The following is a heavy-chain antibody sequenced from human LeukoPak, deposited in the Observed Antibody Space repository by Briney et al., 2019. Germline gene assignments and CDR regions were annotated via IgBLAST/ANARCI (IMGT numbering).Heavy chain of an antibody. CDR1: GFTFSRDE. D-gene: IGHD5-18*01. Sequence: GGSLRLSCAAYGFTFSRDEMNWVRQAPGKGLEWVSYISASTTTTYYGDSVKGRFTISRDNAKNSLHLQMSSLRDEDTAIYYCAKATDTYGYLFDQWGQGTLVTVSS. CDR3: AKATDTYGYLFDQ. V-gene: IGHV3-48*03. J-gene: IGHJ4*02. CDR2: ISASTTTT.